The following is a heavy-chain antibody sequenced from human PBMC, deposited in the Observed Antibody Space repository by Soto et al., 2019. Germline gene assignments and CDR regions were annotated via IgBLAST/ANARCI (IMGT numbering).Heavy chain of an antibody. Sequence: EVQLLESGGGLVQPGNSLRLSCAASGFTFSNYAMSWVRQAPGRGLEWVSTIHGGDGTTYYAHSMKGRFTISRANSKNAPHLQMNSRRAEDTAVYYCVNVLLDSSGWLRFVFDYWGQGTLVTVSP. CDR1: GFTFSNYA. D-gene: IGHD6-19*01. J-gene: IGHJ4*02. V-gene: IGHV3-23*01. CDR3: VNVLLDSSGWLRFVFDY. CDR2: IHGGDGTT.